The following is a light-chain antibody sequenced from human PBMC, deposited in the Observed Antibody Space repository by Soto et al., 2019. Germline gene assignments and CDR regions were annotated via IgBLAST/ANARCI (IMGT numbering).Light chain of an antibody. CDR1: TNDIGSYDY. Sequence: QSALTQPASVSGSPGQWITISCTGGTNDIGSYDYVSWYQQHPGKAPKLIISEVSNRPSGVSNRFSGSKSGNAASLTISGLQAEDEDDYYCTSFARDSSIVFGGGTKVTVL. CDR2: EVS. V-gene: IGLV2-14*01. J-gene: IGLJ2*01. CDR3: TSFARDSSIV.